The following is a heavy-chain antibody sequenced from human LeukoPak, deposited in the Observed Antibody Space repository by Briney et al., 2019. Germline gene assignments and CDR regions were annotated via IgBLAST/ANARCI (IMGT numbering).Heavy chain of an antibody. CDR1: GYTFTNSA. Sequence: GASVKVSCKVSGYTFTNSAFSWVRQAPGQGLEWMGWISAYNGNTKYAQKVQGRVTMATDTSTSTAYMELSSLRSEDTAVYYCARWSTVTKENWFDPWGQGTLVTVSS. V-gene: IGHV1-18*01. CDR3: ARWSTVTKENWFDP. CDR2: ISAYNGNT. D-gene: IGHD4-11*01. J-gene: IGHJ5*02.